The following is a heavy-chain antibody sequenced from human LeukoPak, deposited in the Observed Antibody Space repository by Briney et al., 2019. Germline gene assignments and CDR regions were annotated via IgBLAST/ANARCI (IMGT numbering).Heavy chain of an antibody. Sequence: ETLSLTCAVSGGSISSSNWWRWVRQSPGKGLEWVSAISGSGGSTYYADSVKGRFTISRDNSKNTLYLQMNSLRAEDTAVYYCAKDLYSGYSYGSVPDYWGQGTLVTVSS. D-gene: IGHD5-18*01. V-gene: IGHV3-23*01. J-gene: IGHJ4*02. CDR3: AKDLYSGYSYGSVPDY. CDR1: GGSISSSN. CDR2: ISGSGGST.